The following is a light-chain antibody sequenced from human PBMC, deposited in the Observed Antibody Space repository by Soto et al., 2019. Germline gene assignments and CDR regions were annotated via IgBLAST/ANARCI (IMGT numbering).Light chain of an antibody. V-gene: IGLV2-23*02. CDR1: SSNVGSYKL. Sequence: QSALTQPASVSGSPGQSITISCTGTSSNVGSYKLVSWYQQHPGKAPKLMIFEVNKRPSGVSNRFSGSKSGNTASLTISRLKVEDEADYYCCSSGGSPTYLLGTGTKVTV. CDR3: CSSGGSPTYL. J-gene: IGLJ1*01. CDR2: EVN.